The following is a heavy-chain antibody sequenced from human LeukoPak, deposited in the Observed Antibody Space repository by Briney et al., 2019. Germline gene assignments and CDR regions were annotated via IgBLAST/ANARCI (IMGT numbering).Heavy chain of an antibody. D-gene: IGHD4/OR15-4a*01. CDR2: IKQDGNEK. Sequence: GGSLRLSCAASGFTFNYYGMHWVRQAPGKGLEWVANIKQDGNEKYYADSVKGRFTISRDNGKNSLDLQMNSLRADDTAVYYCARDTLGEGEDANYAVYYFDYWGQGTVVTVSS. V-gene: IGHV3-7*01. CDR3: ARDTLGEGEDANYAVYYFDY. J-gene: IGHJ4*02. CDR1: GFTFNYYG.